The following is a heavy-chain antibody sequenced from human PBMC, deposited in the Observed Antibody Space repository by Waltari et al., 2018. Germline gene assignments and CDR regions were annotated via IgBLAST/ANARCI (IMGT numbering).Heavy chain of an antibody. CDR2: ISDDGINK. V-gene: IGHV3-30*17. CDR1: GFPFSSYA. CDR3: ARDRDTAMVGGAFDI. D-gene: IGHD5-18*01. Sequence: QVQLVESGGGVVQPGRSLRLSCSASGFPFSSYAMPWVRQAQGKGLEWVAVISDDGINKDYADSWKGRFTISSDNSKNTLYLQMNSLRAEDTAVYYCARDRDTAMVGGAFDIWGQGTMVTVSS. J-gene: IGHJ3*02.